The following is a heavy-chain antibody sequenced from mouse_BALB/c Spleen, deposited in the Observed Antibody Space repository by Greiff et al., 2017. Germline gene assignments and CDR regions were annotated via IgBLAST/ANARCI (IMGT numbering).Heavy chain of an antibody. CDR1: GFNIKDTY. J-gene: IGHJ4*01. V-gene: IGHV14-3*02. CDR3: ARRDAMDY. CDR2: IDPANGNT. Sequence: EVQGVESGAELVKPGASVKLSCTASGFNIKDTYMHWVKQRPEQGLEWIGRIDPANGNTKYDPKFQGKATITADTSSNTAYLQLSSLTSEDTAVYYCARRDAMDYWGQGTSVTVSS.